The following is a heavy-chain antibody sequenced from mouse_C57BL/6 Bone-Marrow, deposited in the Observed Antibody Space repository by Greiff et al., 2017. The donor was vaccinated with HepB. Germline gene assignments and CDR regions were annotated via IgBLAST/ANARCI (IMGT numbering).Heavy chain of an antibody. CDR3: ARKSITTVVEDYYAMDY. V-gene: IGHV1-81*01. Sequence: VQLQESGAELARPGASVKLSCKASGYTFTSYGISWVKQSTGQGLEWIGEIYPRSGNTYYNEKFKGKATLTADKSSSTAYMEIRSLTSEDSAVYFCARKSITTVVEDYYAMDYWGQGTAVTVSS. CDR1: GYTFTSYG. CDR2: IYPRSGNT. J-gene: IGHJ4*01. D-gene: IGHD1-1*01.